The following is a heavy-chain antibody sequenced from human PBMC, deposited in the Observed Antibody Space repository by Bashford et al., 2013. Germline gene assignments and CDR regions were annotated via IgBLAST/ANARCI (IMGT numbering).Heavy chain of an antibody. J-gene: IGHJ3*02. D-gene: IGHD3-10*01. CDR3: AKRDYNEQTDSFDI. CDR2: SRYGSG. V-gene: IGHV4-59*12. Sequence: SETLSLTCTVSSGSITNYYWSWIRQPPGKGLEWVGYSRYGSGNYNPSLKNRVTISVDTSKNQFSLKLTSVTAADSAVYYCAKRDYNEQTDSFDIWGQGTKVTVSS. CDR1: SGSITNYY.